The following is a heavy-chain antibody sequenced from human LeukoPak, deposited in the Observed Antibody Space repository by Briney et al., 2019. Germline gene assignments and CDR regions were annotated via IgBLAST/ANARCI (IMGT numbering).Heavy chain of an antibody. V-gene: IGHV3-23*01. D-gene: IGHD4-17*01. CDR1: GFTFSSYA. CDR3: TKKRTTSVADWFDP. Sequence: GGSLRLSCTASGFTFSSYAMTWVRQAPGKGLECVSVISGIGTTTYYADSVKGRFTISRDNSKNTLFLQMNSLRVEDTATYYCTKKRTTSVADWFDPWGQGTLVTVSS. CDR2: ISGIGTTT. J-gene: IGHJ5*02.